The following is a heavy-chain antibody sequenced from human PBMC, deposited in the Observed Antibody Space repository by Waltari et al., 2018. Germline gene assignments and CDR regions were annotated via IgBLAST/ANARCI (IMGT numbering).Heavy chain of an antibody. D-gene: IGHD6-13*01. J-gene: IGHJ6*03. Sequence: QVLLQQWGAGLLKPSETLSLTCAVYGGSFSGYYWSWIRQPPGKGLEWIGEINHSGSTNYNPSLKSRVTISVDTSKNQFSLKLSSVTAADTAVYYCARAWGAAAGRFYYYMDVWGKGTTVTVSS. CDR2: INHSGST. CDR1: GGSFSGYY. V-gene: IGHV4-34*01. CDR3: ARAWGAAAGRFYYYMDV.